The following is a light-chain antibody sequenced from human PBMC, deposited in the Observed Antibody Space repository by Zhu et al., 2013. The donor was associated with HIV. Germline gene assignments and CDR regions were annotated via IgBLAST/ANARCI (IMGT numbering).Light chain of an antibody. Sequence: EIVMTQSPATLSVSPGESATLSCRASQSVGTNLAWYQQKPRQAPRLLIYGASSRATGIPGRFSGFGSETEFTLTISRLQSEDFALYYCQQYDNWPPWTFGQGTKVEIK. CDR3: QQYDNWPPWT. V-gene: IGKV3-15*01. CDR2: GAS. J-gene: IGKJ1*01. CDR1: QSVGTN.